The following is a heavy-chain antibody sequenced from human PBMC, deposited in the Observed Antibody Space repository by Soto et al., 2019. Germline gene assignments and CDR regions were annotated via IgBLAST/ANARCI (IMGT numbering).Heavy chain of an antibody. CDR3: ARDSNRRGACDV. D-gene: IGHD4-4*01. Sequence: QVHLQQWGAGLLKPSETLSLTCAIYSGSFSVYYWNWFRQSPGKGLEWIGEINHAGSTNYNPSLKSRVTMSVDASKNQISLKLSSVTAADTAVYFCARDSNRRGACDVWGQGTQVTVSS. CDR2: INHAGST. V-gene: IGHV4-34*01. J-gene: IGHJ3*01. CDR1: SGSFSVYY.